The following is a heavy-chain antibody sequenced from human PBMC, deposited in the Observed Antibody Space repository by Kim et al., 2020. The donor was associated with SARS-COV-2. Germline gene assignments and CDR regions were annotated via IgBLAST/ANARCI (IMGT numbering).Heavy chain of an antibody. D-gene: IGHD3-16*01. CDR3: ARDNYGDYPD. J-gene: IGHJ4*02. V-gene: IGHV3-7*01. Sequence: VDAVRGRFTISKDTAKNSVDLQMSSLRVEDTAVYYCARDNYGDYPDWGQGTLVTVSS.